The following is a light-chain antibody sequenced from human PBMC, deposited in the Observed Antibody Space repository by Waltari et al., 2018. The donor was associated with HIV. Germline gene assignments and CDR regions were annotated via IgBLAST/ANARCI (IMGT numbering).Light chain of an antibody. V-gene: IGLV1-44*01. J-gene: IGLJ2*01. Sequence: QSVLTQTPSASGTPAQRVPISRPSRSSTPGAHTLNWYQQFLRTASKLRIYSNKQRPSGGPDRISGAKSGTSASLAISGLQSEDEADYYCAAWDDSLNAVLFGGGTRLTVL. CDR3: AAWDDSLNAVL. CDR2: SNK. CDR1: SSTPGAHT.